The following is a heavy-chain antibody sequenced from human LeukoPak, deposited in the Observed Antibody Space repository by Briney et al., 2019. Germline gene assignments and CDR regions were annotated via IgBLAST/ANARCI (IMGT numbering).Heavy chain of an antibody. CDR1: AFTFSSYA. Sequence: GGSLRLSCAASAFTFSSYAMHWVRQAPGKGLDWVAVISYDGSNKYYADSVKGRFTISRDNSKNTMYLQMNSLRPEDTAVYYCARETHWRGFDYWGQGTLVTVSS. V-gene: IGHV3-30*04. CDR3: ARETHWRGFDY. CDR2: ISYDGSNK. J-gene: IGHJ4*02. D-gene: IGHD1-1*01.